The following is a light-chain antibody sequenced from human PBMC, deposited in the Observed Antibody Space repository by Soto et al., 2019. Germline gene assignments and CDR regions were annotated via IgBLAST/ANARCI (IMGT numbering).Light chain of an antibody. CDR2: EVS. J-gene: IGLJ1*01. CDR1: SSDVGGYNY. V-gene: IGLV2-8*01. Sequence: QSVLTQPPSASGSPGQSVTISCTGTSSDVGGYNYVSWYQQHPGKAPKLMIYEVSKRPSGVPDRFSGSNSRNTVSLTVSRLQAQVESHYYCSSYAGSLYVFGSGTKVTVL. CDR3: SSYAGSLYV.